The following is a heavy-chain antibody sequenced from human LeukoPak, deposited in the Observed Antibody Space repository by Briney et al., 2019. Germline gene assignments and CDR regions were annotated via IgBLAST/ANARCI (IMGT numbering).Heavy chain of an antibody. Sequence: SVKVSCTASGGTFSSYAISWVRQAPGQGLEWMGGIIPIFGTANYAQKFQGRVTITADESTSTAYMELSSLRSEDTAVYYCARVRGIVATGYFDYWGQGTLVTVSS. CDR2: IIPIFGTA. CDR3: ARVRGIVATGYFDY. J-gene: IGHJ4*02. V-gene: IGHV1-69*13. D-gene: IGHD5-12*01. CDR1: GGTFSSYA.